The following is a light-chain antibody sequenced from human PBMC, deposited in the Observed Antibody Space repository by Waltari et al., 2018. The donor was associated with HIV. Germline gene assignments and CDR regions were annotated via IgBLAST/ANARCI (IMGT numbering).Light chain of an antibody. CDR1: QSIGNN. V-gene: IGKV1-39*01. Sequence: DIQMTQSPSSLSASVGDSVTITCRASQSIGNNLNWYQQRAGRAPKLLIYGASSLQNLVPSRFSGSRSGTDFTLTISSLQPEDFATYHCQQSYSAPRTFGQGTKVEIK. CDR3: QQSYSAPRT. J-gene: IGKJ1*01. CDR2: GAS.